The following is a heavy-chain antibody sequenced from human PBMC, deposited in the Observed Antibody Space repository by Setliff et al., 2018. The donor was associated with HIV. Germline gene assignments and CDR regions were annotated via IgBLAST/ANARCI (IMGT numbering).Heavy chain of an antibody. D-gene: IGHD6-19*01. J-gene: IGHJ4*02. CDR2: ISGNNRIT. CDR3: ARDSEPGTRVAGTTGLDY. V-gene: IGHV1-18*01. CDR1: GYKFNIFG. Sequence: GASVKVSCKTSGYKFNIFGVRWVRQAPGQGLEWMGWISGNNRITYYAQNFQSRVTLTTDTSTSTSNMELRSLRSDDTALYYCARDSEPGTRVAGTTGLDYWGQGSLVTVSS.